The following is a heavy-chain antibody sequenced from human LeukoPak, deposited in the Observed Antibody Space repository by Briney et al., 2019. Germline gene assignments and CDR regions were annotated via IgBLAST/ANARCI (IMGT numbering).Heavy chain of an antibody. CDR3: ATTDTTCY. D-gene: IGHD1-14*01. V-gene: IGHV3-53*05. CDR1: GFTVSSNY. Sequence: PGGSPRLSCAASGFTVSSNYMSWVRQAPGKGLEWVSVIYSGGSTYYADSVKGRFTISRDNSKNTLYLEINSLSADDTAVYYCATTDTTCYWGQGTLVTVSS. J-gene: IGHJ4*02. CDR2: IYSGGST.